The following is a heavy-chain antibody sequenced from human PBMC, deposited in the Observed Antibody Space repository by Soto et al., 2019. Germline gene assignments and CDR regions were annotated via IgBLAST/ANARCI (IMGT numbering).Heavy chain of an antibody. D-gene: IGHD2-15*01. CDR1: GSSISSHW. Sequence: PGGSLRLSCAASGSSISSHWMSWVRQAPGKGLEWVANINQDGTKIHYVDSVKGRFTISRDNAKNSLHLQLSSLRADDTAVYFCARGQEVGAHFFDSWGQGTQVTVSS. V-gene: IGHV3-7*03. CDR2: INQDGTKI. CDR3: ARGQEVGAHFFDS. J-gene: IGHJ4*02.